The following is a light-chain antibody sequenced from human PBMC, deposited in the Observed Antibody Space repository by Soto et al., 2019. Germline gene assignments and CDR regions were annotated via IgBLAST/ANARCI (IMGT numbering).Light chain of an antibody. Sequence: GDSVTITCRASQNVTTSMAWYQHKPGRAPKLLIFDVSNLESGVPSRFSGGGSGTDFTLTISSLHSDDFATYYCQQYDYSRTFGRGIKVDLK. CDR3: QQYDYSRT. J-gene: IGKJ1*01. CDR2: DVS. CDR1: QNVTTS. V-gene: IGKV1-5*01.